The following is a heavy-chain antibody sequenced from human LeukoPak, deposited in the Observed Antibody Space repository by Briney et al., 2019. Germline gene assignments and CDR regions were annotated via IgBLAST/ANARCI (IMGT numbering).Heavy chain of an antibody. J-gene: IGHJ4*02. D-gene: IGHD3-3*01. CDR3: AKGDPDFWSGLYYFDY. V-gene: IGHV3-23*01. CDR2: ISGSGGST. CDR1: GSTFSSYA. Sequence: GPSLRLACAASGSTFSSYATSWVRQAPGKWLECVSAISGSGGSTYYADSVKGRLTISRNNSKNTLLLQMNSLKAEDTAVYYCAKGDPDFWSGLYYFDYWGQGTLVTVSS.